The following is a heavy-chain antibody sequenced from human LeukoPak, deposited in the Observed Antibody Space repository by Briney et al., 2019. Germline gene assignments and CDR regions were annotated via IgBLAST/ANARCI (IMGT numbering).Heavy chain of an antibody. Sequence: GGSLRLSCAASGFIFTGYFMSWVRQAPGKGLEWVASIKHDGSEKYYVDSVRGRFTISRDNTKNLLYLQMSSLRAEDTAVYYCATDRGWRTSGYYLYYFEYWGQGTLVTFCS. CDR2: IKHDGSEK. D-gene: IGHD3-3*01. J-gene: IGHJ4*02. CDR3: ATDRGWRTSGYYLYYFEY. CDR1: GFIFTGYF. V-gene: IGHV3-7*01.